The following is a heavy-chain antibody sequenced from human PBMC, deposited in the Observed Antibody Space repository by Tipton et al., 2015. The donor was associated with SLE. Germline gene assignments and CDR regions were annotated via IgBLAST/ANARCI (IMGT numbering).Heavy chain of an antibody. J-gene: IGHJ4*02. V-gene: IGHV4-4*02. D-gene: IGHD3-3*01. CDR3: ARGGLRFLEWFDY. CDR2: IYYSGST. CDR1: GGSISSSNW. Sequence: TLSLTCSVSGGSISSSNWWSWVRQPPGKGLEWIGEIYYSGSTNYNPSLKSRVTISVDTSKNQFSLKLSSVTAADTAVYYCARGGLRFLEWFDYWGQGTLVTVSS.